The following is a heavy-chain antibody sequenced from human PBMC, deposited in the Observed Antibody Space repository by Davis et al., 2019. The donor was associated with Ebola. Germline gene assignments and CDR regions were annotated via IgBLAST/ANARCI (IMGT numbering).Heavy chain of an antibody. CDR1: GFTFSSYG. D-gene: IGHD4-11*01. Sequence: GESLKISCAASGFTFSSYGMHWVRQAPGKGLEWVAVIWYDGSNKYYADSVKGRFTISRDNSKNTLYLQMNNLRAEDTAVYYCARGPPPYSSSYYYYYGMDVWGQGTTVTVSS. CDR2: IWYDGSNK. V-gene: IGHV3-33*01. J-gene: IGHJ6*02. CDR3: ARGPPPYSSSYYYYYGMDV.